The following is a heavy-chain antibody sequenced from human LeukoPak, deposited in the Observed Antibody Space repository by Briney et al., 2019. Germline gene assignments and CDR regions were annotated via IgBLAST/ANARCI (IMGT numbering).Heavy chain of an antibody. CDR1: GYTFTAYY. Sequence: GASVKVSCKASGYTFTAYYIHWVRQAPGQGLEWMGWINPNSGGTNYAQKFQGRVTMTRDTSISTAYMELSRLRSDDTAVYYCARRLSPAGWFDPWGQGTLVTVSS. CDR3: ARRLSPAGWFDP. CDR2: INPNSGGT. J-gene: IGHJ5*02. V-gene: IGHV1-2*02.